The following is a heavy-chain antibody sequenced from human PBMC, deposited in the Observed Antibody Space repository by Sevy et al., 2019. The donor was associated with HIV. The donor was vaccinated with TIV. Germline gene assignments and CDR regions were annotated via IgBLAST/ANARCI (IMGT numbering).Heavy chain of an antibody. CDR2: ISYDGSNK. D-gene: IGHD4-4*01. J-gene: IGHJ4*02. Sequence: GGSLRLSCAASGFTFSSYAMHWVRQAPGKGLEWVAVISYDGSNKYYADSVKGRFTISRDNSKNTLYLQMNSLRAEDTAVSYCARDDYRVMYYFDYWGQGTLVTVSS. CDR3: ARDDYRVMYYFDY. CDR1: GFTFSSYA. V-gene: IGHV3-30-3*01.